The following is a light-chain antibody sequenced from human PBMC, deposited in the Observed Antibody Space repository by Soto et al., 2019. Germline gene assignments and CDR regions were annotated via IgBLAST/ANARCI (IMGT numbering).Light chain of an antibody. CDR1: QSIATS. CDR3: QQSHGFPYT. CDR2: DAS. V-gene: IGKV1-39*01. J-gene: IGKJ2*01. Sequence: DIQMTQSPSSLSASVGDRVTITCRASQSIATSLNWYQQKPGKAPKLLIYDASNLESGVPSRFSGGESGTDFTLTISSLQPEDCATYYCQQSHGFPYTFGQGTKLEIK.